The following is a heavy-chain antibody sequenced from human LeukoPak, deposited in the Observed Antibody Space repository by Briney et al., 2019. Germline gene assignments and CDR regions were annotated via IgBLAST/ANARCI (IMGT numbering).Heavy chain of an antibody. CDR3: ARSLRIVGRSNCFDP. J-gene: IGHJ5*02. V-gene: IGHV4-59*01. CDR2: IYYSGST. Sequence: SETLSLTCTVSAGSISSYYWSWIRQPPGKGLEWIGYIYYSGSTNYNPSLKSRVTISVDTSKNQFSLKLSSVTAADTAVYYCARSLRIVGRSNCFDPRGQGTLVTVSS. CDR1: AGSISSYY. D-gene: IGHD1-14*01.